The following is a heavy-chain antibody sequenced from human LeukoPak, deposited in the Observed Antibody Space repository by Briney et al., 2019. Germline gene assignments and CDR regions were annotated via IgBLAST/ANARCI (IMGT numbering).Heavy chain of an antibody. J-gene: IGHJ4*02. D-gene: IGHD1-26*01. V-gene: IGHV3-23*01. CDR2: ISGSGGST. CDR1: GFTFSSYA. Sequence: GGSLRLSCAASGFTFSSYAMSWVRQAPGKGLEWVSAISGSGGSTYYADSVKGRFTIFRDNSKNTLYLQMNSLRAEDTAVYYCAKDQRRVGAFPLDYWGQGTLVTVSS. CDR3: AKDQRRVGAFPLDY.